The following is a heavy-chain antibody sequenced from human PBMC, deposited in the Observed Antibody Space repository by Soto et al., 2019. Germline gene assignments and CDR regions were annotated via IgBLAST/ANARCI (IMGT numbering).Heavy chain of an antibody. CDR3: ARESVGYCSGGSCYSDPRRWFDP. CDR2: IYYSGST. Sequence: QVQLQESGPGLVKPSETLSLTCTVSGGSISSYYWSWIRQPPGKGLEWIGYIYYSGSTNYNPSLKSRVTISVATSKNQFSLKLSSVTAADTAVYYCARESVGYCSGGSCYSDPRRWFDPWGQGTLVTVSS. V-gene: IGHV4-59*01. J-gene: IGHJ5*02. CDR1: GGSISSYY. D-gene: IGHD2-15*01.